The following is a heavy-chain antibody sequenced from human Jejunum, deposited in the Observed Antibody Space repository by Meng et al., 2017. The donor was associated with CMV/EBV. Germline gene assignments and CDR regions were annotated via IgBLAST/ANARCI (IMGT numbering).Heavy chain of an antibody. D-gene: IGHD6-6*01. CDR3: VRQDSRSWDFDH. CDR1: GCSLIGYY. Sequence: SCKASGCSLIGYYLHWARQAPGRGLEWMGWINSDSGDTNYAQKFQAWVTMTRDTSITTAYMELRRLGYDDTAVYYCVRQDSRSWDFDHWGQGTLVTVSS. J-gene: IGHJ4*02. CDR2: INSDSGDT. V-gene: IGHV1-2*04.